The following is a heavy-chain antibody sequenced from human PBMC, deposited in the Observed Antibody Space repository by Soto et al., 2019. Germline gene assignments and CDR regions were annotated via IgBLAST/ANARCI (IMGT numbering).Heavy chain of an antibody. Sequence: QVQLVQSGAEVKKPGSSVKVSCKASGGTFSSYTISWVRQAPGQGLEWMGRIIPILGIANYAQKFQGRVTITADKSTSTAYMELSSLRSEDTAVYYCAREKGIAVAKYYFDYWGQGTLVTVSS. J-gene: IGHJ4*02. CDR1: GGTFSSYT. CDR2: IIPILGIA. D-gene: IGHD6-19*01. V-gene: IGHV1-69*08. CDR3: AREKGIAVAKYYFDY.